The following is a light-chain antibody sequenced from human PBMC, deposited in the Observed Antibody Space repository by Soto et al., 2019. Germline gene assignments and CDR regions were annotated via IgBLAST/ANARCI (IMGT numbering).Light chain of an antibody. V-gene: IGKV3-15*01. CDR1: QSVSSN. CDR2: GAF. Sequence: EIVMTQSPATLSVSPGERATLSCRARQSVSSNLAWYQQKPGQAPRLLIYGAFTRATGIPARYSGSGSGTEFTLTISSLQPEDFAIYYCQQYKNWPPLTFGGGTKVEIK. CDR3: QQYKNWPPLT. J-gene: IGKJ4*01.